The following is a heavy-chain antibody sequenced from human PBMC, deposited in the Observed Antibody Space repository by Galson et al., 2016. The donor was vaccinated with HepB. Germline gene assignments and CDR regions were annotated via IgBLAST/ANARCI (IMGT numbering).Heavy chain of an antibody. D-gene: IGHD2-21*01. CDR2: IYHTGTS. V-gene: IGHV4-4*02. CDR3: ARASIFPCARMIFDS. Sequence: SETMSLTCAVSGASVNSSNWWTWVRQAPGTGLEWIGEIYHTGTSNNNPSLLSRFTMSIDNSRNHFSLNLKEVTAADTAVYYCARASIFPCARMIFDSWGQGILVTVSS. CDR1: GASVNSSNW. J-gene: IGHJ5*01.